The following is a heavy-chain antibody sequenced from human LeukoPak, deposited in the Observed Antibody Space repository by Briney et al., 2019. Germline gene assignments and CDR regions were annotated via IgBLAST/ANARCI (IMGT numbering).Heavy chain of an antibody. CDR1: GFTFSNAW. J-gene: IGHJ3*02. CDR3: TREGDSSKDAFDI. Sequence: EGSLRLSCAASGFTFSNAWMNWVRQAPGKGLEWVGHIKSKTDGGTTDYAAPVKGRFTISRDDSKNTLYLQMHSLKTEDTAVYYCTREGDSSKDAFDIWGQGTMVTVSS. V-gene: IGHV3-15*01. D-gene: IGHD6-13*01. CDR2: IKSKTDGGTT.